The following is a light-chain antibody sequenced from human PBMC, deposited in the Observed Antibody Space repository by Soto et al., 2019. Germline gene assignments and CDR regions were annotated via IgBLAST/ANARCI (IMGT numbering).Light chain of an antibody. J-gene: IGKJ1*01. V-gene: IGKV3-15*01. CDR2: GAC. CDR3: QQYNNWPWT. Sequence: EIVMTQSPATLSVSPGERATLSCRASQSVSSNLAWYKQKPGQAPRLLIYGACTRASGIPVRFSGSWSGTEVFLTISSLQSEDFAFYYCQQYNNWPWTFGQGTKVDI. CDR1: QSVSSN.